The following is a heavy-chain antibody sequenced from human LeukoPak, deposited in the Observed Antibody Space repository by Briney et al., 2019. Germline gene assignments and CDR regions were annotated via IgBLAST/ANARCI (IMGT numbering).Heavy chain of an antibody. CDR1: GGSINNNY. CDR3: ASGTFDGPLYGTYWYFHV. CDR2: VYSNGNT. D-gene: IGHD1-14*01. J-gene: IGHJ2*01. V-gene: IGHV4-59*01. Sequence: PSEALSLTCTVSGGSINNNYWSWIRPPPGKALEWVGYVYSNGNTNYNPSLKSRVTMSIETSKNQFSLKVPSVTAADTAVHYCASGTFDGPLYGTYWYFHVWGRGTLVTVSS.